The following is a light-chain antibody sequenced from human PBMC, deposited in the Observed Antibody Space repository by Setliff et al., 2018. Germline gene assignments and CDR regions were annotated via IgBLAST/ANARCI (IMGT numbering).Light chain of an antibody. CDR3: SSYTSSSANYV. V-gene: IGLV2-14*01. CDR1: SSDVGGYNY. Sequence: QSVLIQPASVSGSPGQSITISCTGTSSDVGGYNYVSWYQQHPGKAPKLMIYEVSNRPSGVSNRFSGSKSGNTASLTISGLQAEDEADYYCSSYTSSSANYVFGTGTKVTVL. J-gene: IGLJ1*01. CDR2: EVS.